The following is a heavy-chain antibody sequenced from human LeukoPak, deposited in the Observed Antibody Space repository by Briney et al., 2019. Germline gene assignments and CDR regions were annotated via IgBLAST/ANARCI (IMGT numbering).Heavy chain of an antibody. CDR1: GGSFSGYY. V-gene: IGHV4-34*01. CDR2: INHSGST. J-gene: IGHJ4*02. CDR3: ARVRNWGYYDSSGYDGY. Sequence: SETLSLTCAVYGGSFSGYYWSWIRQPPGKGLEWIGEINHSGSTNYNPSLKSRVTISVDTSKNQFSLKLSSVTAADTAVYYCARVRNWGYYDSSGYDGYWGQGNLVTVSS. D-gene: IGHD3-22*01.